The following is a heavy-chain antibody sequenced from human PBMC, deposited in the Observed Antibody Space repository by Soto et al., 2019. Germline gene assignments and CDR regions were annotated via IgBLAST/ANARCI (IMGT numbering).Heavy chain of an antibody. CDR3: AIYPLYNYEHPGPIAY. D-gene: IGHD5-18*01. CDR1: GFTFSSYS. Sequence: PGGSLRLSCAASGFTFSSYSMNWVRQAPGKGLEWVSSISSSSSYIYYADSVKGRFTISRDNAKNSLYLQMNSLRAEDTAVYYCAIYPLYNYEHPGPIAYWSQGTLVTVSS. J-gene: IGHJ4*02. V-gene: IGHV3-21*01. CDR2: ISSSSSYI.